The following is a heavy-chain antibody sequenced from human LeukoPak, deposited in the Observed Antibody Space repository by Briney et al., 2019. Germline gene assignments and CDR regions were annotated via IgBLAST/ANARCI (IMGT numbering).Heavy chain of an antibody. D-gene: IGHD6-13*01. J-gene: IGHJ4*02. Sequence: ASVKVSCKASGYTFRRYFMNWVRQAPGQGLEWMGWINTNTGNPTYAQGFTGRFVFSLDTSVSTAYLQTSSLKAEDTAVYYCARGGYSSSWYSGVYFDYWGQGTLVTVSS. CDR3: ARGGYSSSWYSGVYFDY. CDR2: INTNTGNP. CDR1: GYTFRRYF. V-gene: IGHV7-4-1*02.